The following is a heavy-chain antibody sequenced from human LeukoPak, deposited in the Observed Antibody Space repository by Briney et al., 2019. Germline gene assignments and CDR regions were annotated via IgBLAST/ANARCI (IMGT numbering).Heavy chain of an antibody. Sequence: GGSLKLSCAASGFTFSGSAMHWVRQAPGKGLEWVSVIYSGGSTYYADSVKGRFTISRDNSKNTLYLQMNSLRAEDTAVYYCASSSQLFTGLEFGYWGQGTLVTVSS. D-gene: IGHD5-24*01. V-gene: IGHV3-53*01. CDR2: IYSGGST. CDR1: GFTFSGSA. CDR3: ASSSQLFTGLEFGY. J-gene: IGHJ4*02.